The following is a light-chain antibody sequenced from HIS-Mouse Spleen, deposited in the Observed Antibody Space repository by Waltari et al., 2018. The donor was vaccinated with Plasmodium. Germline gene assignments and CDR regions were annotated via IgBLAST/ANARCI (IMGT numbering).Light chain of an antibody. CDR2: KD. V-gene: IGLV3-27*01. CDR1: VLAKKY. CDR3: YSAADNNWV. J-gene: IGLJ3*02. Sequence: SYELTQPSSVSVSPGQTARITCSGDVLAKKYARWFQQKPGQAPVLVIYKDSERLSGSSSGTTVTLTISGAQVEDEADYYCYSAADNNWVFGGGTKLTVL.